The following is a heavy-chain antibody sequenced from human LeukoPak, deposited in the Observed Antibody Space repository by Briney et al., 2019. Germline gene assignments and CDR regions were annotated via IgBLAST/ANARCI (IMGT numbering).Heavy chain of an antibody. D-gene: IGHD2-21*02. J-gene: IGHJ4*02. V-gene: IGHV4-30-2*01. CDR3: VSAYCGGDCYHSLLAN. Sequence: SETLSLTCAVSGVSMGSGGYSWSWVRLPPGKGLEWIGYIYHSGSSSYNPSLKSRVTIPMDRSKNQFSLRLTSATAADTAAYYCVSAYCGGDCYHSLLANWGQGILVTVSS. CDR2: IYHSGSS. CDR1: GVSMGSGGYS.